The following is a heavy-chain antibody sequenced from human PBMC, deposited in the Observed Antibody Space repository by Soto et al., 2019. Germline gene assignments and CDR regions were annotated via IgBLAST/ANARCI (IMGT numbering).Heavy chain of an antibody. D-gene: IGHD2-2*01. CDR3: AKGLGQGYCSSTSCPPDY. J-gene: IGHJ4*02. CDR1: GLTVSSYG. Sequence: XGSLRLSSAASGLTVSSYGKHWVRQAPGKGLEWVAVISYDVSNKYYADSVKGRFTISRDNSKNTLYLQMNSLRAEDTAVYYCAKGLGQGYCSSTSCPPDYWGQRTLVTVSS. V-gene: IGHV3-30*18. CDR2: ISYDVSNK.